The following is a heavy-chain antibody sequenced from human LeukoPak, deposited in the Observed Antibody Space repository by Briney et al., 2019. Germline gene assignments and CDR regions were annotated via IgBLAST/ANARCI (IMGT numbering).Heavy chain of an antibody. J-gene: IGHJ3*02. Sequence: GGSLRLSCEASGFTLTGYWVSWVRQAPGKGPEGVAHIKENGNEQYYADSVKGRSTISRDNVKQSLGLQMNSLRVEDTAVYYCARGPGDFDASDIWGQGTMVTVSS. D-gene: IGHD1-14*01. CDR3: ARGPGDFDASDI. V-gene: IGHV3-7*01. CDR1: GFTLTGYW. CDR2: IKENGNEQ.